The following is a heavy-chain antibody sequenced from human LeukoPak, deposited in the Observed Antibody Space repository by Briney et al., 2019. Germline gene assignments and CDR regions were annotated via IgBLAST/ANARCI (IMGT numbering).Heavy chain of an antibody. CDR3: GRHSVDTAGDY. V-gene: IGHV4-39*01. CDR2: IYYGGGT. D-gene: IGHD5-18*01. Sequence: SETLSLTCTVSGGSINSNTYYWGWIRQPPGKGLEWIGSIYYGGGTYYTPSLKSRVTISVDTSKNQFSLKVSSVTAADTAVYYCGRHSVDTAGDYGAQGTLDTVPS. CDR1: GGSINSNTYY. J-gene: IGHJ4*02.